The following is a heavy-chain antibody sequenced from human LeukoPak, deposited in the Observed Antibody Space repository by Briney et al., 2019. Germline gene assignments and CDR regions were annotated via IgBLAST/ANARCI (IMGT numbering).Heavy chain of an antibody. D-gene: IGHD2-2*01. J-gene: IGHJ2*01. V-gene: IGHV3-11*01. CDR3: ARDRCSSSSCFPLGYFGL. CDR1: GFTFSDYY. CDR2: ISGDATTM. Sequence: PGGSLRLSCAASGFTFSDYYMSWIRQAPGKGLEWVSYISGDATTMYYADSVKGRFTISRDNAKNSLFLQMNSLRAEDTAVYYCARDRCSSSSCFPLGYFGLWGRGTLVSVSS.